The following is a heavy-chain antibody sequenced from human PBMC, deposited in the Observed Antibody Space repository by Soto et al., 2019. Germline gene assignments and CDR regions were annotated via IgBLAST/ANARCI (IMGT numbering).Heavy chain of an antibody. J-gene: IGHJ5*02. CDR1: GGTFSSYA. CDR3: ARDSGYSGHST. CDR2: ILPIFGTA. D-gene: IGHD5-12*01. V-gene: IGHV1-69*13. Sequence: SVNVSCKASGGTFSSYAISWVRQSPGQGLAWTGGILPIFGTANYAQKFQGRVTIPAEESTSTAYREPSTLRSEETAVYYCARDSGYSGHSTWGQATLVPVSS.